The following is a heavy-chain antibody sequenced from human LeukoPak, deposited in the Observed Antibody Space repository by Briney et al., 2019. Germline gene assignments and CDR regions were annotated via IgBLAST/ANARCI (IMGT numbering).Heavy chain of an antibody. CDR1: GGSISSYY. V-gene: IGHV4-59*01. J-gene: IGHJ5*02. Sequence: SQTLSLTCPVSGGSISSYYWSWIRQPPGKGLEWIGSIYYSGSTNYNPSPKSRATISGNTPQNQLTLRLAPGAVAATAGYLYYSGRTKYSPSLQRRRTVSVAPSNNQFSLKLSSVTAADTARYYCARGSRDGYNSWFAPWGQGTLVTVSS. CDR3: YSGRTKYSPSLQRRRTVSVAPSNNQFSLKLSSVTAADTARYYCARGSRDGYNSWFAP. CDR2: IYYSGST. D-gene: IGHD5-18*01.